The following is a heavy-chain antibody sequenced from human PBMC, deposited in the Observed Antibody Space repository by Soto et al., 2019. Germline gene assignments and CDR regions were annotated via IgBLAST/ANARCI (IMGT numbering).Heavy chain of an antibody. J-gene: IGHJ6*02. CDR3: ARDARYYGMDV. V-gene: IGHV4-59*01. CDR1: GGSISSYY. Sequence: PSETLSLTYTASGGSISSYYWSWIRQPPGKGLEWIGNIYYSGSTNYNPSLKSRVTISVDTTKNQFSLNLTSVTAADTAVYYCARDARYYGMDVWGQGTTVTVSS. CDR2: IYYSGST.